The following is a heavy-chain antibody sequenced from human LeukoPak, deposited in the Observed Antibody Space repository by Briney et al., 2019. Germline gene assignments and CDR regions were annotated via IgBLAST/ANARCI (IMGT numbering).Heavy chain of an antibody. D-gene: IGHD5-12*01. CDR1: GYTFTSYD. V-gene: IGHV1-8*01. J-gene: IGHJ6*02. Sequence: ASVKVCCKASGYTFTSYDINWVRQAPGQGLEWMGWMNPNSGNTGDAQKFQGRVTMTRNTSISTAYMELSSLRSEDTAVYYCARGEATIPYYYYYGMDVWGQGTTVTVSS. CDR3: ARGEATIPYYYYYGMDV. CDR2: MNPNSGNT.